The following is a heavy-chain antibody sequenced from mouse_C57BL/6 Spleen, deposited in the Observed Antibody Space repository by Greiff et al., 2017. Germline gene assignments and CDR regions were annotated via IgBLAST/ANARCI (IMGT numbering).Heavy chain of an antibody. CDR3: ARRTGGGYYFDY. V-gene: IGHV5-17*01. CDR2: ISSGSSTI. J-gene: IGHJ2*01. CDR1: GFTFSDYG. D-gene: IGHD4-1*01. Sequence: DVQLVESGGGLVQPGGSLKLSCAASGFTFSDYGMHWVRQAPEKGLEWVAYISSGSSTIYYADTVKGRFTISRDNAKNTLFLQMTSLRSEDTAMYYCARRTGGGYYFDYWGQGTTLTVSS.